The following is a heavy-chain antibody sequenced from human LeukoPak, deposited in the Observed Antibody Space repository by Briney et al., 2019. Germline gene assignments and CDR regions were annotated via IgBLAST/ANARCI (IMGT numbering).Heavy chain of an antibody. D-gene: IGHD4-17*01. Sequence: GGSLRLSCAASGFTFSSYATSWVRQAPGKGLEWVSAISGSGGSTYYADSVKGRFTISRVNSKNTLYLQMNSLRAEDTAVYYCAKASDDYGDHDAFDIWGQGTMVTVSS. V-gene: IGHV3-23*01. CDR3: AKASDDYGDHDAFDI. CDR2: ISGSGGST. CDR1: GFTFSSYA. J-gene: IGHJ3*02.